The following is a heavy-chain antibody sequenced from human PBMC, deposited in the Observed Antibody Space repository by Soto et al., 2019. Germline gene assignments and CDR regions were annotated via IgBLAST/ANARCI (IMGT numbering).Heavy chain of an antibody. Sequence: PGGSQRRSCAASGCRLSDYVMHWVRQAPGKGLEWVAVMWYHGRDLFYTXSVKGRFTISXXXSKXXLFLQMNSLRADDTAVYYCARDQGGQSGNFIFDHWGQGALVTVSS. CDR1: GCRLSDYV. V-gene: IGHV3-33*01. CDR2: MWYHGRDL. D-gene: IGHD1-26*01. J-gene: IGHJ4*02. CDR3: ARDQGGQSGNFIFDH.